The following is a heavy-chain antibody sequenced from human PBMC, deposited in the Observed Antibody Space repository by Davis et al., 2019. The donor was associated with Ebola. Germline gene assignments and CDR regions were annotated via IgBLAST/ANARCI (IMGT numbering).Heavy chain of an antibody. V-gene: IGHV3-23*01. CDR2: LGTSADT. CDR3: AKDTSNIWFEI. Sequence: GESLKISCAASGFVFRNYVMSWVRQAPGKGLEWVSTLGTSADTYYADSVKGRFTISRDNSRNTLYLQMNGLRVEDTAIYYCAKDTSNIWFEIWGQGTMVTVSS. J-gene: IGHJ3*02. D-gene: IGHD1-26*01. CDR1: GFVFRNYV.